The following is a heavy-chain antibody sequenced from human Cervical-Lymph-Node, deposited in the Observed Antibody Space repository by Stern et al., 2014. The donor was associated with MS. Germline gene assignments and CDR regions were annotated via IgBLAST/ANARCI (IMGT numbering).Heavy chain of an antibody. CDR2: IYYSRRN. Sequence: QVQLQESGPGLVKPSQTLSLTCTVSGGSISSGDYYWSWIRQPPGQGLEWIGYIYYSRRNYYNTYLNSRVTLSVDNTKNQFSLKLSSVTAADTAVYYCASANCSSTSCPNWFDPWGQGTLVTVSS. V-gene: IGHV4-30-4*01. J-gene: IGHJ5*02. D-gene: IGHD2-2*01. CDR1: GGSISSGDYY. CDR3: ASANCSSTSCPNWFDP.